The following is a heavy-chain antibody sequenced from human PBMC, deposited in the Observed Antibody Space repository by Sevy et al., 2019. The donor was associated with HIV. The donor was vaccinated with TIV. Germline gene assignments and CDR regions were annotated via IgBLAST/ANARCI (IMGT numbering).Heavy chain of an antibody. CDR3: VRDRNTAMVIGMDV. J-gene: IGHJ6*02. CDR2: IYSGGST. D-gene: IGHD5-18*01. Sequence: GGSLRLSCAASGFIVSSNYMSWVRQAPGKGLEWVSVIYSGGSTYYADSVKGRFTISRDNSKNTLYLQMNSLRAEDMAVYYCVRDRNTAMVIGMDVWGQGTTVTVTS. V-gene: IGHV3-53*01. CDR1: GFIVSSNY.